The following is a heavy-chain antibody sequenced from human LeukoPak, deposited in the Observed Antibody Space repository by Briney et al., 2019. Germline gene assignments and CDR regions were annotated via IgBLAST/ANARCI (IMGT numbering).Heavy chain of an antibody. V-gene: IGHV4-59*01. CDR2: IYYSGST. D-gene: IGHD3-3*01. J-gene: IGHJ4*02. Sequence: SETLSLTCTVSGGSISSYYRSWIRQPPGKGLEWIGYIYYSGSTNYNPSLKSRVTISVDTSKNQFSLKLSSVTAADTAVYYCARVGPGVVIDYWGQGTLVTVSS. CDR3: ARVGPGVVIDY. CDR1: GGSISSYY.